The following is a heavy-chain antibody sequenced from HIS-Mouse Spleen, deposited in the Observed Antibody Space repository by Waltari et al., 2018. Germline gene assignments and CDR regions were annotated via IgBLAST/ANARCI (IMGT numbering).Heavy chain of an antibody. Sequence: QLQLQESGPGLVKHSETLSLTCTVSGGSISSSSYYGGWIRQPPGKGLEWIGSIYYSGSTYYNPSLKSRVTISVDTSKNQFSLKLSSVTAADTAVYYCAREIPYSSSWYDWYFDLWGRGTLVTVSS. CDR3: AREIPYSSSWYDWYFDL. CDR2: IYYSGST. V-gene: IGHV4-39*07. D-gene: IGHD6-13*01. CDR1: GGSISSSSYY. J-gene: IGHJ2*01.